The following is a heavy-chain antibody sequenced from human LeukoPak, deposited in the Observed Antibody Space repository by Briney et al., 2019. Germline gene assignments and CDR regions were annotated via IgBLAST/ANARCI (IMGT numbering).Heavy chain of an antibody. CDR2: ISSSGNHV. Sequence: GGSLRLSCAASGFTFDTYSMNWVRQAPGKGLEWVSSISSSGNHVYYADLVKGRFTISRDNARNALYLQMNSLQAEDTALYYCYSNYGYDSDHWGQGTLVTVSS. CDR1: GFTFDTYS. J-gene: IGHJ4*02. V-gene: IGHV3-21*01. CDR3: YSNYGYDSDH. D-gene: IGHD4-11*01.